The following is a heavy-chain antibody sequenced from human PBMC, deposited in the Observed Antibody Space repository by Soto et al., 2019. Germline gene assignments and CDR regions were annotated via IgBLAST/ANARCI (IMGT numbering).Heavy chain of an antibody. CDR1: GGAINSTVYY. D-gene: IGHD6-13*01. CDR2: CNYGGLT. Sequence: AETLSLTCTVSGGAINSTVYYWGWIRQRPGKGLEWFGSCNYGGLTYYSTSLKTRVTISLDTAKNHISLNLRSVTAADPAVYYCARHGAYSTSVYYYYGMDVWGQGTTVTVSS. J-gene: IGHJ6*02. CDR3: ARHGAYSTSVYYYYGMDV. V-gene: IGHV4-39*01.